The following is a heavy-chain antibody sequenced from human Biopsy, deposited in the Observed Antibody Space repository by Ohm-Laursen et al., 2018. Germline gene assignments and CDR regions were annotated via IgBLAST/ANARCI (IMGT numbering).Heavy chain of an antibody. CDR3: ARGMRSSGWPYFDS. Sequence: ETLSLTCTVSGDSVSSGSFYWTWIRQPPGQGLEYIGYIYDRGSTANYNPSLESRVTMLVDMPKNQFSLKLSSVTAADTAIYYCARGMRSSGWPYFDSWGQGTLVTVSS. CDR2: IYDRGSTA. D-gene: IGHD6-19*01. V-gene: IGHV4-61*01. J-gene: IGHJ4*02. CDR1: GDSVSSGSFY.